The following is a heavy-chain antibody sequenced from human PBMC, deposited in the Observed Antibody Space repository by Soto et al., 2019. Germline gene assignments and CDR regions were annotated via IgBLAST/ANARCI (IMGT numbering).Heavy chain of an antibody. CDR3: ARGTSWQLPFDY. J-gene: IGHJ4*02. V-gene: IGHV4-59*01. D-gene: IGHD6-13*01. CDR1: SDSISSYY. Sequence: SETLSLTCTVSSDSISSYYCSWIRQPPGKRLEWIGYISYSGSTDYNPSLKSRVTISGDTSKNQFSLKVSSVTAADTAVYYCARGTSWQLPFDYWGQGTLVTVSS. CDR2: ISYSGST.